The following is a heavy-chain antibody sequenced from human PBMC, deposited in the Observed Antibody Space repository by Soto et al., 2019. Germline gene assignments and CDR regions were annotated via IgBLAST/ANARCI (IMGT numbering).Heavy chain of an antibody. CDR3: AKGIVLMVYAIGDYYYYSMDV. V-gene: IGHV3-23*01. CDR1: GFTFSSYA. CDR2: ISGSGGST. J-gene: IGHJ6*02. Sequence: PGGSLRLSCAASGFTFSSYAMSWVRQAPGKGLEWVSAISGSGGSTYYADSVKGRFTISRDNSKNTLYLQMNSLRAEDTAVYYCAKGIVLMVYAIGDYYYYSMDVWGQGTTVTVSS. D-gene: IGHD2-8*01.